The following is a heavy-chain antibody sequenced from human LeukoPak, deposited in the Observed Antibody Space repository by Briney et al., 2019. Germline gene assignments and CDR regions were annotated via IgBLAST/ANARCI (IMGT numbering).Heavy chain of an antibody. CDR3: AKDSSGLRYFDY. V-gene: IGHV3-23*01. D-gene: IGHD3-10*01. CDR1: GFTFSSYA. J-gene: IGHJ4*02. CDR2: ISGSGGST. Sequence: GGSLRLSCAASGFTFSSYAMSWVRQAPGKGLEWVSAISGSGGSTYYADSVKGRFTISRDNSKSTLYLQMNSLRAEDTAVYYCAKDSSGLRYFDYWGQGTLVTVSS.